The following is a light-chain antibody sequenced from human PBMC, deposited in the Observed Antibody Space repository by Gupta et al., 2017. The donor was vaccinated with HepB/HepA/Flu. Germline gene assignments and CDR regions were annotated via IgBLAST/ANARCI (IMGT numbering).Light chain of an antibody. J-gene: IGKJ3*01. CDR1: QSISSY. V-gene: IGKV1-39*01. CDR3: QQRYSTPVT. CDR2: AAS. Sequence: DIQMTQSPSSLSASVGDRVTITCRASQSISSYLNWYQQKPGKAPKLLIYAASRVQSGVPSRFSGSGSGTDFTLTISSLQPEDFATYYCQQRYSTPVTCGHGTKVDIK.